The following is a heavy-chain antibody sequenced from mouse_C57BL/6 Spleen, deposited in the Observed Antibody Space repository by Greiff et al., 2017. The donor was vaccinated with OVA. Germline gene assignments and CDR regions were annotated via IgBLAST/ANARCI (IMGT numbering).Heavy chain of an antibody. Sequence: EVKLVESGGDLVKPGGSLKLSCAASGFTFSSYGMSWVRQTPDKRLEWVATISSGGSSTYYPDSVKGRFTISRDNAKNTLYLQMSSLKSEDTAMYYCARQGDSSGPRFAYWGQGTLVTVSA. CDR3: ARQGDSSGPRFAY. V-gene: IGHV5-6*01. CDR2: ISSGGSST. J-gene: IGHJ3*01. D-gene: IGHD3-2*02. CDR1: GFTFSSYG.